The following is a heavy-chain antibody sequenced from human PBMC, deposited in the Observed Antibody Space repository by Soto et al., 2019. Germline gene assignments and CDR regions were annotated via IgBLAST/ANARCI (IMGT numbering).Heavy chain of an antibody. V-gene: IGHV4-30-2*01. CDR3: ARSMTTVTSNDY. CDR1: GGSISSGGYS. CDR2: IYHSGST. J-gene: IGHJ4*02. Sequence: QLQLQESGSGLVKPSQTLSLTCAVSGGSISSGGYSWSWIRQPPGKGLEWIGYIYHSGSTYYNPSLTSRGTISVARSKNQVSLKLSSVTAADTAVYYCARSMTTVTSNDYWGQGTLVTVSS. D-gene: IGHD4-17*01.